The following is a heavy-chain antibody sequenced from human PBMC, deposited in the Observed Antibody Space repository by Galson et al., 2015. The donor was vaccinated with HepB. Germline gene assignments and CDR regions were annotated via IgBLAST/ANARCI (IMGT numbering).Heavy chain of an antibody. CDR1: GLTFSSHW. V-gene: IGHV3-7*01. CDR3: ARGGGGYYDSSGLDY. J-gene: IGHJ4*02. D-gene: IGHD3-22*01. CDR2: IKPEGIEK. Sequence: SLRLSCAASGLTFSSHWMTWVRQAPGKGLEWVANIKPEGIEKFYVDSVKGRFTISRDNAKNSLYLQMSSLRAEDTAVYYCARGGGGYYDSSGLDYWGQGTLVTVSS.